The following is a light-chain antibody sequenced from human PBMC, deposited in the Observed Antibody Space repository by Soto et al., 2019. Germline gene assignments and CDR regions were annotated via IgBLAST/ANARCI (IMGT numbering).Light chain of an antibody. V-gene: IGKV3-11*01. CDR2: DAS. CDR1: QNVGTY. CDR3: QQCSTWTMYN. J-gene: IGKJ2*01. Sequence: EIVLTQSPDTLSLSPGEIATLSCRASQNVGTYLTLFQQKPGEAPMRLIYDASTRVSGVPARFSGSGSATDFTLTISNLEPEDFAVYYCQQCSTWTMYNFGQGTKLEIK.